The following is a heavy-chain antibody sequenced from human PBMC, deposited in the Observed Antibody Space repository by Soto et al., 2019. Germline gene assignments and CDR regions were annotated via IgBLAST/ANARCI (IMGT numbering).Heavy chain of an antibody. CDR3: ARGFMIFGVVISYYYYYMDV. V-gene: IGHV3-11*01. CDR1: GFTFSDYY. J-gene: IGHJ6*03. Sequence: QVQLVESGGGLVKPGGSVRLSCAASGFTFSDYYMSWIRQAPGKGLEWVSYISSSGSTIYYADSVKGRFTISRDNAKNSLYLQMNSLRAEDTAVYYCARGFMIFGVVISYYYYYMDVWGKGTTVTVSS. CDR2: ISSSGSTI. D-gene: IGHD3-3*01.